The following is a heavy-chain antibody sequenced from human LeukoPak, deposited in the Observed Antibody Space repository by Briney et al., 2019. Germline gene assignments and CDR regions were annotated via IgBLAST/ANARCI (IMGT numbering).Heavy chain of an antibody. CDR1: GYTFTRDA. V-gene: IGHV1-3*01. CDR2: INAGEGNT. J-gene: IGHJ4*01. CDR3: ARGPPVTTAYFDY. D-gene: IGHD1-1*01. Sequence: GASVKVSCKASGYTFTRDAIHWVRQAPGQRPEWMGWINAGEGNTKYLQKFQDRVSFTRDTSANIAYMEPSSLRSEDTAVYYCARGPPVTTAYFDYWGQGTLVTVSS.